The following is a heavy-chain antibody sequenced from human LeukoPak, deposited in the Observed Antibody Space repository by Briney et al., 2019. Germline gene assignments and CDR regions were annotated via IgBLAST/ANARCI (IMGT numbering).Heavy chain of an antibody. V-gene: IGHV4-59*01. CDR2: IYYSGST. CDR1: GGSISSYY. CDR3: ARGSYWFDP. Sequence: PSETLCLTCTVSGGSISSYYWSWIRQPPGKGLEWIGYIYYSGSTNYNPSLKSRVTISVDTSKNQFSLKLGSVTAADTAVYYCARGSYWFDPWGQGTLVTVSS. J-gene: IGHJ5*02.